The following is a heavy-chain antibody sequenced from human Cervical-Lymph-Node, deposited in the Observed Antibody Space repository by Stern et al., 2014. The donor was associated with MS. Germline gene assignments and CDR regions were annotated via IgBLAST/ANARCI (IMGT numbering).Heavy chain of an antibody. CDR1: GGSISSGSHY. V-gene: IGHV4-61*02. D-gene: IGHD5/OR15-5a*01. J-gene: IGHJ5*01. Sequence: QVQLQESGPGLVKPSQTLSLTCTVSGGSISSGSHYWSWIRQPAGKGLEWVGRIYSTGRVDYNPSFKGRATMSVDTPKDKFPLELRSVTAADTAMYYCAREWIYEVSWFDSWGQGSLVIVSS. CDR2: IYSTGRV. CDR3: AREWIYEVSWFDS.